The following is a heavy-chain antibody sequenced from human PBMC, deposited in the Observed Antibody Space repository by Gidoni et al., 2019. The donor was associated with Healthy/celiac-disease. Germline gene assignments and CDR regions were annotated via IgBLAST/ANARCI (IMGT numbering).Heavy chain of an antibody. CDR3: ANRDYGDYVYYYYGMDV. CDR1: GFTFSSYA. D-gene: IGHD4-17*01. V-gene: IGHV3-23*01. CDR2: ISGSGGRT. Sequence: EVQLLESVVGLVQPGGSLRLSCAASGFTFSSYAMSWVRQAPGKGLEWVSAISGSGGRTYYADSVKGRFTISRDNSKNTLYLQMNSLRAEDTAVYYCANRDYGDYVYYYYGMDVWGQGTTVTVSS. J-gene: IGHJ6*02.